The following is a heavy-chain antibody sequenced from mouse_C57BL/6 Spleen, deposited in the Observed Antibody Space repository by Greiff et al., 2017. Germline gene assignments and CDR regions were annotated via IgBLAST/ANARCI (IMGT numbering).Heavy chain of an antibody. CDR2: IRSKSSNYAT. Sequence: EVQGVESGGGLVQPKGSLKLSCAASGFTFNTYAMHWVRQAPGKGLEWVARIRSKSSNYATYYADSVKDRFTISRDDSQSMLYLQMNNLKTEDTAMYYCVRADYYGSSYGYAMDYWGQGTSVTVSS. J-gene: IGHJ4*01. V-gene: IGHV10-3*01. CDR3: VRADYYGSSYGYAMDY. CDR1: GFTFNTYA. D-gene: IGHD1-1*01.